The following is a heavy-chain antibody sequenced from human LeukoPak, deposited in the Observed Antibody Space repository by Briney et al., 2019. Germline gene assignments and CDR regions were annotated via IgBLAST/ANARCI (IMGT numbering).Heavy chain of an antibody. D-gene: IGHD3-22*01. CDR2: ISSSGSTI. Sequence: GGSLRLSCAASGFTFSDYYMSWTRQAPGKGLEWVSYISSSGSTIYYADSVKGRFTISRDNAKNTLYLQMNSLRAEDTAVYYCARQVHYYDSSGYPYYFDYWGQGTLVTVSS. CDR3: ARQVHYYDSSGYPYYFDY. J-gene: IGHJ4*02. V-gene: IGHV3-11*01. CDR1: GFTFSDYY.